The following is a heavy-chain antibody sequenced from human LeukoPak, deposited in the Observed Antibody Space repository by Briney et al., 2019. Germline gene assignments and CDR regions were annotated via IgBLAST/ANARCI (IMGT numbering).Heavy chain of an antibody. CDR3: ARDRLGYCSGGSCYEQYYYYYGMDV. V-gene: IGHV3-48*03. J-gene: IGHJ6*04. CDR1: GFTFSSYE. Sequence: PGGSLRLSCAASGFTFSSYEMNWVRQAPGKGLEWVSYISSSGSTIYYADSVKGRFTISRDNANNSLYLQMNSLRSEDTAVYYCARDRLGYCSGGSCYEQYYYYYGMDVWGKGTTVTVSS. D-gene: IGHD2-15*01. CDR2: ISSSGSTI.